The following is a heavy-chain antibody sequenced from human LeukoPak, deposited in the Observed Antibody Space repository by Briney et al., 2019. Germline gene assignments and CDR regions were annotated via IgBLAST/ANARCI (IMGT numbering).Heavy chain of an antibody. V-gene: IGHV4-4*07. J-gene: IGHJ4*02. CDR1: GGSISSYY. D-gene: IGHD4-23*01. Sequence: PSETLSLTCTVSGGSISSYYWSWIRQPAGKGLEWIGRIYTSGSTNYNPSLKSRVTISLDTSKNQFSLKLNSVTAADTAVYYCACDDYGGNSFDYWGQGTLVTVSS. CDR3: ACDDYGGNSFDY. CDR2: IYTSGST.